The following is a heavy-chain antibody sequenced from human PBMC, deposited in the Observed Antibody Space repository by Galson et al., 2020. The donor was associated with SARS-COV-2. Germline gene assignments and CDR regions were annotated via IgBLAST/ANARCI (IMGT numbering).Heavy chain of an antibody. D-gene: IGHD1-26*01. J-gene: IGHJ4*02. CDR3: ARGRVGATNYFGY. CDR1: GYSIISGYY. CDR2: INHTGST. Sequence: SETLSLTCTVSGYSIISGYYWSWIRQPPGKGLEWIGEINHTGSTNYNPSLKSRVTISVDTSKNQFSLKLRSVTAADTAVFHCARGRVGATNYFGYWGQGILVTVSS. V-gene: IGHV4-34*01.